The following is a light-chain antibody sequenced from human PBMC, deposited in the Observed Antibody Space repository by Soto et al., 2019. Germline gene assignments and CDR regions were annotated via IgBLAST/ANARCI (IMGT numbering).Light chain of an antibody. CDR1: KLGDKY. J-gene: IGLJ2*01. V-gene: IGLV3-1*01. CDR3: QAWDINTMV. Sequence: YELTQPPSVSVSPGQTASITCSGDKLGDKYASWYQQKPGQSPVLVIYQDIRRPSGIPERFSGSSSGNTATLTISGTQAMDEADYYCQAWDINTMVFGGGTKLTVL. CDR2: QDI.